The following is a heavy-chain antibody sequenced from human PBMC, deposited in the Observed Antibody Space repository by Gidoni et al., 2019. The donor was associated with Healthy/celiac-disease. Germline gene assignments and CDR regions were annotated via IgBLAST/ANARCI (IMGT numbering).Heavy chain of an antibody. D-gene: IGHD6-13*01. Sequence: EVQLVQSGAELKKPGESLKISCKGFGYSFTSYWIGWVRQMPGKGLEWMGIIYPGDSDTRYSPSFQGQVTISADKSISTAYLQWSSLKAADTAMYYCARKMSSSGYSGWFDPWGQGTLVTVSS. J-gene: IGHJ5*02. CDR3: ARKMSSSGYSGWFDP. CDR1: GYSFTSYW. CDR2: IYPGDSDT. V-gene: IGHV5-51*01.